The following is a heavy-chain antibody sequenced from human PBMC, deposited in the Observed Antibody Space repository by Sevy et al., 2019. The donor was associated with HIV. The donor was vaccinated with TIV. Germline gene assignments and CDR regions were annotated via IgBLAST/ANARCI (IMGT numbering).Heavy chain of an antibody. V-gene: IGHV4-59*08. CDR1: GGSITSLY. CDR2: INYNGHI. J-gene: IGHJ4*02. CDR3: AGENAWGRGYS. D-gene: IGHD1-26*01. Sequence: SETQSLTCTVSGGSITSLYWNWIRQPPGKGLEWIANINYNGHINYNTSLKSRVTLSLDTCKNQFSLRLSSVTAADTAMYYCAGENAWGRGYSWGQGPLVTVSS.